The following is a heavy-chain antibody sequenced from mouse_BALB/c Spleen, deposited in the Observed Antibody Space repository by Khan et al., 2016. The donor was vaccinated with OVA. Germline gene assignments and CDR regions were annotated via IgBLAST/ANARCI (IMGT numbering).Heavy chain of an antibody. D-gene: IGHD1-2*01. CDR2: IHTSDSET. J-gene: IGHJ1*01. Sequence: QVQLQQSGAELVRPGASVKLSCKASGYSFTSYWMNWMKQRPGQGLEWIGIIHTSDSETRLNQKFKDKATLTVEKSSSTAYMQVSSPTSEDSAVYYCARGTTASYWYFDVWGAGTTVTVSS. V-gene: IGHV1-61*01. CDR1: GYSFTSYW. CDR3: ARGTTASYWYFDV.